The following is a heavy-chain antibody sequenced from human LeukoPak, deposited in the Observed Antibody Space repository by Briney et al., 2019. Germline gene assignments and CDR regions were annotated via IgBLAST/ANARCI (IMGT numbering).Heavy chain of an antibody. J-gene: IGHJ4*02. D-gene: IGHD3-16*01. V-gene: IGHV3-74*01. Sequence: GGSLRLSCAASGFTFSTYAMSWARQAPGKGLVWVSRINGDGRSTDYADTVKGRFTISRDNAKNTLYLQMDTLTAEDTAVYYCARGFWGWEVDYWGQGTLVTVSS. CDR3: ARGFWGWEVDY. CDR2: INGDGRST. CDR1: GFTFSTYA.